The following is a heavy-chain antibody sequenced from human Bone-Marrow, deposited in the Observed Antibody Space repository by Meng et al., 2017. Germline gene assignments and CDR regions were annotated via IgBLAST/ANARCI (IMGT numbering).Heavy chain of an antibody. V-gene: IGHV1-46*01. CDR1: GYTFTSYY. J-gene: IGHJ4*02. Sequence: ASVKVSCKASGYTFTSYYMHWVRQAPGQGLEWMGIINPSGGSTSYAQKFQGRVTMTTDTSTSTAYMELRSLRSDDTAVYYCAREVYFDYWGQGTLVTVSS. CDR3: AREVYFDY. CDR2: INPSGGST.